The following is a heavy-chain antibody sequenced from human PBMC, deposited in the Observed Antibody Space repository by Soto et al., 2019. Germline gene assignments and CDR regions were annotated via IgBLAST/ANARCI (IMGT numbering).Heavy chain of an antibody. CDR1: GFTFSSYS. CDR3: AECLQVNWNYDAFHI. J-gene: IGHJ3*02. D-gene: IGHD1-7*01. Sequence: EVKLLESGGGLVQPGGSLRLSCAASGFTFSSYSMSWVRQAPGKGLEWVSHITGSAGTTYYADSVKGRFTISRDSSRNTLYLQMNSLRAEDTALYYCAECLQVNWNYDAFHIWGQGTMVTVSS. CDR2: ITGSAGTT. V-gene: IGHV3-23*01.